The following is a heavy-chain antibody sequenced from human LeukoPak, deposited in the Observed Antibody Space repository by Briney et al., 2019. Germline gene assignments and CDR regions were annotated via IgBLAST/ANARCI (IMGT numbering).Heavy chain of an antibody. Sequence: SETLSLTCAVYGGSFSGYYWSWTRQPPGKGLEWIGEINHSGSTNYNPSLKSRVTISVDTSKNQFSLKLSSVTAADTAVYYCASGQLLYYYDSSGYLAYWGQGTLVTVSS. J-gene: IGHJ4*02. CDR2: INHSGST. CDR3: ASGQLLYYYDSSGYLAY. CDR1: GGSFSGYY. V-gene: IGHV4-34*01. D-gene: IGHD3-22*01.